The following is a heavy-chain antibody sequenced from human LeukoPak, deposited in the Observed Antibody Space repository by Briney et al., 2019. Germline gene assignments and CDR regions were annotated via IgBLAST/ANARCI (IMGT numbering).Heavy chain of an antibody. V-gene: IGHV5-51*01. CDR3: ARRDLTGDAFDT. CDR1: GYGFFGYW. D-gene: IGHD4/OR15-4a*01. Sequence: GESLKISCKGSGYGFFGYWIAWVRQAPGKGLEWMGITFPDNSESRYSPSFQGQVTISADKSINTAYLQWSSLAASDTAMYYCARRDLTGDAFDTWGQGTMVTVSS. CDR2: TFPDNSES. J-gene: IGHJ3*02.